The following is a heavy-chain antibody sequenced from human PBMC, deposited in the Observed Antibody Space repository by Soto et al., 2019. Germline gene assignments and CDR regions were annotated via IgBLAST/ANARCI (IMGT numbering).Heavy chain of an antibody. J-gene: IGHJ6*02. CDR3: ARSSGWRQVGVYNYGLDV. CDR1: GFFLSNNW. V-gene: IGHV3-11*06. CDR2: ISASGDYT. D-gene: IGHD2-8*01. Sequence: QVQLVESGGGWVKPGESLRLSCIGSGFFLSNNWMTWIRQAPGKGLEWVSYISASGDYTIYADSLKSRFTISRDNARNSLWLQINSLTAEDTAVYYCARSSGWRQVGVYNYGLDVWGQGTTVIVSS.